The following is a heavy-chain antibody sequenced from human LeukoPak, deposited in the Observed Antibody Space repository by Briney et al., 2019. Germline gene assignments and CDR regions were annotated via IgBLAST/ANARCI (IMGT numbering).Heavy chain of an antibody. CDR3: AREGITGTTISDYFDY. D-gene: IGHD1-7*01. CDR2: IYYSGST. Sequence: SETLSLTCTVSGGSISSGGYYWSWIRQHPGTGLEWIGYIYYSGSTYYNPSLKSRVTISVDTSKNQFSLKLSSVTAADTAVYYCAREGITGTTISDYFDYWGQGTLVTVSS. J-gene: IGHJ4*02. CDR1: GGSISSGGYY. V-gene: IGHV4-31*03.